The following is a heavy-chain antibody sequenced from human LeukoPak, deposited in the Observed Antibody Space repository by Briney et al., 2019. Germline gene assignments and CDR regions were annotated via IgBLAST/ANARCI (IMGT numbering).Heavy chain of an antibody. CDR2: IYSSGSP. Sequence: TPSEPLSLTCTVSGASISNSEFYWGWLRQAPGKGLEWIGSIYSSGSPYSSPSFKSRATMSIDRSQNHFSLRLTSVTAADTAVYYCARDPPGGIGEYFQHWGQGTLVTVSS. CDR1: GASISNSEFY. J-gene: IGHJ1*01. CDR3: ARDPPGGIGEYFQH. V-gene: IGHV4-39*07. D-gene: IGHD2-15*01.